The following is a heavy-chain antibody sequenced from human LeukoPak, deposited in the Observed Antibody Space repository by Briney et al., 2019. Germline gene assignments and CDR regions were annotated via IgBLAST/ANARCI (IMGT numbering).Heavy chain of an antibody. J-gene: IGHJ4*02. D-gene: IGHD5-18*01. Sequence: GGSLRLSCAASGFTFSSYGMHWVRQAPGKGLEWVAVISYDGSNKYYADSVKGRFTISRDNSKNTLYLQMNSLRAEDTAVYYCARDRFVDTAMGGYYFDYWGQGTLVTVSS. CDR2: ISYDGSNK. CDR1: GFTFSSYG. CDR3: ARDRFVDTAMGGYYFDY. V-gene: IGHV3-30*19.